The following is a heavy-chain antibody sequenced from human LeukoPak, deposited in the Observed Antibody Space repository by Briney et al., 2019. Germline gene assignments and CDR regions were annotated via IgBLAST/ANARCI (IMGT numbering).Heavy chain of an antibody. D-gene: IGHD1-20*01. J-gene: IGHJ4*02. V-gene: IGHV4-31*03. CDR3: ASPSITGSYYFDY. CDR1: GGSISSGGYY. CDR2: IYYSGST. Sequence: SQTLSLTCTVSGGSISSGGYYWSWIRQHPGKGLEWIGYIYYSGSTYYNPSLKSRVTISVDTSKNQFSLKLSSVTAADTAVYYCASPSITGSYYFDYWGQGTLVTVSS.